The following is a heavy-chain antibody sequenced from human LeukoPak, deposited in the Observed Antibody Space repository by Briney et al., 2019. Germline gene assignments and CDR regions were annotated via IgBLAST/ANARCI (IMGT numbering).Heavy chain of an antibody. CDR3: AREEYGDYFDY. CDR2: ISGSGDIA. Sequence: PGGSLRLSCAASGFTFSSYGINWVRQAPGKGLEWVSAISGSGDIAFYTDSVKGRFTISGDNSKNTLYLQMNSLRAEDTAVYYCAREEYGDYFDYWGQGTLVTVSS. V-gene: IGHV3-23*01. J-gene: IGHJ4*02. D-gene: IGHD4-17*01. CDR1: GFTFSSYG.